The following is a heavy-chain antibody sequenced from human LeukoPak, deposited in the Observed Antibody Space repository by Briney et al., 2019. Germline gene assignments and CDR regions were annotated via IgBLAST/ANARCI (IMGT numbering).Heavy chain of an antibody. CDR2: IYNSGST. CDR3: ARDRGYLDGFDI. J-gene: IGHJ3*02. D-gene: IGHD3-10*01. CDR1: GASITNYY. V-gene: IGHV4-59*01. Sequence: SETPSLTCTVSGASITNYYWSWIRQPPGKGLEWIGYIYNSGSTNYNPSLNSRVTISIDKSKNQFSLKLNSVTAADTAVYYCARDRGYLDGFDIWGQGTMVTVSS.